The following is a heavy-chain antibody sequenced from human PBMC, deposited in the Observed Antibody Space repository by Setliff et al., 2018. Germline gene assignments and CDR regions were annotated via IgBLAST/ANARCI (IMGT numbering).Heavy chain of an antibody. Sequence: SETLSLTCTVSGVSITSYNYFWGWIRQSPGKGLEWIGSVYYTGTTSYNPSLKSRLTMSLDTSKNQLSLRLTSVTAADTAIYYCASGYNFWSGYFVVAESYQYWGQGTLVTVSS. V-gene: IGHV4-39*07. D-gene: IGHD3-3*01. CDR1: GVSITSYNYF. CDR2: VYYTGTT. J-gene: IGHJ1*01. CDR3: ASGYNFWSGYFVVAESYQY.